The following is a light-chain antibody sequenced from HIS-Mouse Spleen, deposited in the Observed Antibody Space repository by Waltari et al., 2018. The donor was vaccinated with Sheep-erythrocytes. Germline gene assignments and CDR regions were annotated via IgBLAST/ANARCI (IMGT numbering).Light chain of an antibody. V-gene: IGKV1-9*01. CDR3: QQLNSYPALT. CDR2: AAS. J-gene: IGKJ4*01. CDR1: QGSSSY. Sequence: DIQLTQSPSFLSASLGYRVAITCLASQGSSSYLSWYQQKPGKAPKLLIYAASTLQSGVPSRFSGSGSGTEFTLTISSLQPEDFATSYCQQLNSYPALTFGGGTKVEIK.